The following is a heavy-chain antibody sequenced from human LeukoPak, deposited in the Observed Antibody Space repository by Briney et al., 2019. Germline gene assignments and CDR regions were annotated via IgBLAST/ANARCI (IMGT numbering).Heavy chain of an antibody. Sequence: ASVKVSCKASGYTFTSYDINWVRQATGQGLEWMGWMNPHSANTAYAQKFQGRVTMTRNTSISTAYMELSSLRSEDTAVYYCARVYDGSNYSPQWGQGTLVTVSS. D-gene: IGHD3-22*01. CDR2: MNPHSANT. V-gene: IGHV1-8*01. CDR1: GYTFTSYD. J-gene: IGHJ4*02. CDR3: ARVYDGSNYSPQ.